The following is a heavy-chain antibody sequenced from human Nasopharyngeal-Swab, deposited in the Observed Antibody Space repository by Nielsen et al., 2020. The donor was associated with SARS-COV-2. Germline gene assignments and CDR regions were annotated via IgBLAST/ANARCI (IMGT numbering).Heavy chain of an antibody. V-gene: IGHV3-11*04. D-gene: IGHD4-23*01. Sequence: GESLKISCAASGFTFSDYYMSWIRQAPGKGLEWISYIGSSGGNIYYADSVKGRFTISRDNAKNSLYLQMNSLRAEDTAVYFCARGEVTGGFDPWGQEPWSPSPQ. CDR3: ARGEVTGGFDP. J-gene: IGHJ5*02. CDR2: IGSSGGNI. CDR1: GFTFSDYY.